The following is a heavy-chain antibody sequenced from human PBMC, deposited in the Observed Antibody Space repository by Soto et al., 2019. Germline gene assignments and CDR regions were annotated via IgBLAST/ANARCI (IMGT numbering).Heavy chain of an antibody. CDR3: ARNLASVHDY. D-gene: IGHD1-1*01. J-gene: IGHJ4*02. CDR2: INPYNGNT. V-gene: IGHV1-18*04. Sequence: QVQLVQSGGEVKRPGASVKVSCKASGYPFTSYGISWVRQAPGQGLEWMGWINPYNGNTKYAQKCQGRVTMTTDTSTTTAYMELMSLSHDDTAVYYCARNLASVHDYWGQGSLVTVSS. CDR1: GYPFTSYG.